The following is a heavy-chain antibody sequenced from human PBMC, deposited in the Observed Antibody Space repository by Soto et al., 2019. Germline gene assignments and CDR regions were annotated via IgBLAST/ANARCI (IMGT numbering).Heavy chain of an antibody. CDR1: GYTITSFG. V-gene: IGHV1-18*01. J-gene: IGHJ4*02. CDR2: ITTDKGKT. Sequence: ASVKVSCKTSGYTITSFGISWVRQATGQGLEWMGWITTDKGKTNYAQKFQGRVTMTTDTSTSTAYMELRSLRSDDTAVYYCATRSPAFDYWGQGTLVTVSS. CDR3: ATRSPAFDY.